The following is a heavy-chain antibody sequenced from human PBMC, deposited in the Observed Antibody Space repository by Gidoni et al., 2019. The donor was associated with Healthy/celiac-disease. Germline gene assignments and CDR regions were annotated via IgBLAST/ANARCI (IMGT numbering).Heavy chain of an antibody. CDR3: AKVGYSYGPRYYFDY. J-gene: IGHJ4*02. V-gene: IGHV3-9*01. D-gene: IGHD5-18*01. Sequence: EVQLVESGGGLVQPGRSLSLSCAASGFTFADYAMHWVRQAPGKGLEWVSGISWNSGSIGYADSVKGRFTISRDNAKNSLYLQMNSLRAEDTALYYCAKVGYSYGPRYYFDYWGQGTLVTVSS. CDR2: ISWNSGSI. CDR1: GFTFADYA.